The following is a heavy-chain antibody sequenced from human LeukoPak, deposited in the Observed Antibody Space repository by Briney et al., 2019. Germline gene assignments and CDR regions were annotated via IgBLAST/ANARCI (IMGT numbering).Heavy chain of an antibody. V-gene: IGHV4-4*07. CDR3: ARENSGSYREFDY. CDR1: GGSINSYF. Sequence: SETLSLTCSVSGGSINSYFWSWIRQPAGKGLEWIGRIYTSGSTNYNASLKSRVSMSVDTSKNQFSLKLSSVTAADTAVFYCARENSGSYREFDYWGQGTLVTVSS. CDR2: IYTSGST. J-gene: IGHJ4*02. D-gene: IGHD1-26*01.